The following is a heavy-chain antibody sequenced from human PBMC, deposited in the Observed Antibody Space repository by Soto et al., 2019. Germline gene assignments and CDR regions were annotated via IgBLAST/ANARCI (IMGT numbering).Heavy chain of an antibody. J-gene: IGHJ2*01. V-gene: IGHV3-48*02. CDR2: ISSGSATI. CDR1: GFTFSSYG. CDR3: ARDSASYGRSSGSYWYFDL. Sequence: GGSLRLSCAASGFTFSSYGMNWVRQAPGKGLEWLSYISSGSATIYYADSVKGRFTISRDNAKNSLYLQMDSLRDEDTAVYYCARDSASYGRSSGSYWYFDLWGRGTLVTVSS. D-gene: IGHD6-6*01.